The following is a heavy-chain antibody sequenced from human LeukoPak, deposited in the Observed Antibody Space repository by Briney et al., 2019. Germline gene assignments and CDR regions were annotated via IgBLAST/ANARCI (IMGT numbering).Heavy chain of an antibody. D-gene: IGHD3-16*01. J-gene: IGHJ6*02. CDR2: INHNGNVN. CDR1: GFTLSSYA. CDR3: ARGGGLDV. Sequence: PGGSLRLSCAASGFTLSSYAMTWVRQAPGKGLEWVASINHNGNVNYYVDPVKGRFTISRDNAKNSLYLQMSNLRAEDTAVYFCARGGGLDVWGQGATVTVSS. V-gene: IGHV3-7*03.